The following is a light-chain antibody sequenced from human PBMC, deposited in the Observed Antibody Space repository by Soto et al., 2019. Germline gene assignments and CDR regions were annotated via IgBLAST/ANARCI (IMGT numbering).Light chain of an antibody. CDR3: QQYNSYVYS. J-gene: IGKJ2*03. CDR2: GAS. V-gene: IGKV3-15*01. CDR1: QSVSSN. Sequence: EIVMTQSPATLSVSPGERATLSCRASQSVSSNLAWYQQKPGQAPRLLIYGASTRATGIPARFSGSGSGTEFTLTISSLQSEDFATYYCQQYNSYVYSFGGGTKVEI.